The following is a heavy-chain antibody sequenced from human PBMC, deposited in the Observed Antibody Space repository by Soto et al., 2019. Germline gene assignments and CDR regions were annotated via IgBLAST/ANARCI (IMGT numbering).Heavy chain of an antibody. J-gene: IGHJ4*02. CDR3: ARKGSSWY. CDR2: ISYDGSNK. CDR1: GFTFSSYA. V-gene: IGHV3-30-3*01. D-gene: IGHD6-13*01. Sequence: GGSLRLSCAASGFTFSSYAMHWVRQAPGKGLEWVGVISYDGSNKYYADSVKGRFTISRDNSKNTLYLQMNRRRAEDTAGYYCARKGSSWYWGQGTLVTVSS.